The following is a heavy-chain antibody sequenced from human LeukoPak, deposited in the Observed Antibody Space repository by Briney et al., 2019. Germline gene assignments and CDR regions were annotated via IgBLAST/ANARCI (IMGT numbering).Heavy chain of an antibody. CDR3: ARGRRLQGSRWLQLPYFDY. CDR2: INAGNGNT. D-gene: IGHD5-24*01. V-gene: IGHV1-3*01. J-gene: IGHJ4*02. Sequence: ASVKVSCKASGYTFTSYAIHWVRQAPGQRLEWMGWINAGNGNTKYSQKFQGRVTITRDTSASTAYMELSSLRSEDTAVYYCARGRRLQGSRWLQLPYFDYWGQGTLVTVSS. CDR1: GYTFTSYA.